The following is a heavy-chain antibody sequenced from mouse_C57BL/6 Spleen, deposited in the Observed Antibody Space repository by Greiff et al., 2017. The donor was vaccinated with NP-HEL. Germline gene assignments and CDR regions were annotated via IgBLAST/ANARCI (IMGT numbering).Heavy chain of an antibody. CDR2: SRNKANDYTT. Sequence: EVKLVESGGGLVQSGRSLRLSCATSGFTFSDFYMEWVRQAPGKGLEWIAASRNKANDYTTEYSASVKGRFIVSRDTSQSILYLQMNALRAEDTAIYYCARDPLGGYFDYWGQGTTLTVSS. V-gene: IGHV7-1*01. J-gene: IGHJ2*01. CDR3: ARDPLGGYFDY. CDR1: GFTFSDFY.